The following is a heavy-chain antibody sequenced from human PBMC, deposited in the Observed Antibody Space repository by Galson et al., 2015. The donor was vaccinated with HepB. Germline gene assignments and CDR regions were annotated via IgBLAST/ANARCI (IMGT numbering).Heavy chain of an antibody. CDR1: GYSFTSYW. J-gene: IGHJ4*02. Sequence: QSGAEVKKPGESLKISCKGSGYSFTSYWIGWVRQMPGKGLEWMGIIYPGDSDTRYSPSFQGQVTISADKSISTAYLQWSSLKASDTAMYYCARQTTYYDILTGYFSPSFFDYWGQGTLVTVSS. V-gene: IGHV5-51*01. D-gene: IGHD3-9*01. CDR2: IYPGDSDT. CDR3: ARQTTYYDILTGYFSPSFFDY.